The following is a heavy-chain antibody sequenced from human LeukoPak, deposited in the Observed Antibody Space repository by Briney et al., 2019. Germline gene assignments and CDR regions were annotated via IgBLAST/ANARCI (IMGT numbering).Heavy chain of an antibody. CDR1: GYRFSDYY. D-gene: IGHD3-22*01. V-gene: IGHV1-2*02. CDR2: INPDSGGT. Sequence: ASVKVSCKASGYRFSDYYLHWVRQAPGQGLEWMGWINPDSGGTKHAQNYQGRVTMTRDTSITTAYMELSRLRSDDRAVYYCARGMYFYDTSGYPHPFDYWGQGTLVTVSS. CDR3: ARGMYFYDTSGYPHPFDY. J-gene: IGHJ4*02.